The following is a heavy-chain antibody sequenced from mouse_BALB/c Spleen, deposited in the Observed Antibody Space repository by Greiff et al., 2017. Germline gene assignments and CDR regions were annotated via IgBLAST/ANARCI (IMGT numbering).Heavy chain of an antibody. CDR3: ARGGGYGNYVGAMDY. CDR1: GFTFSSYA. D-gene: IGHD2-10*02. J-gene: IGHJ4*01. CDR2: ISSGGST. V-gene: IGHV5-6-5*01. Sequence: EVKLVESGGGLVKPGGSLKLSCAASGFTFSSYAMSWVRQTPEKRLEWVASISSGGSTYYPDSVKGRFTISRDNARNILYLQMSSLRSEDTAMYYCARGGGYGNYVGAMDYWGQGTSVTVSS.